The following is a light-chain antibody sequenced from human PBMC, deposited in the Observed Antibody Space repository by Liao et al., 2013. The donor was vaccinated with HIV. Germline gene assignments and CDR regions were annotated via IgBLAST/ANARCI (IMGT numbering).Light chain of an antibody. CDR2: QDN. CDR1: KLGDKY. J-gene: IGLJ2*01. Sequence: SYELTQPPSVSVSPGQTASITCSGDKLGDKYACWYQQKPGQSPVLVIYQDNKRPSGIPERFSGSNSGNTATLTISGTQAMDEADYYCQAWDSSTAHVVFGGGTNLTVL. V-gene: IGLV3-1*01. CDR3: QAWDSSTAHVV.